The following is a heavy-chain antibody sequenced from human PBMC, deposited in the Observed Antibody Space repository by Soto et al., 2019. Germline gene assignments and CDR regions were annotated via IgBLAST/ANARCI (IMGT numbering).Heavy chain of an antibody. CDR1: GGSISSNSW. CDR2: IYHSGIT. Sequence: QVQLQESGPGLVKPSGTLSLTCAVSGGSISSNSWWSWVRQPPGKGLEWIGEIYHSGITGYNPSLMSRVTMSVDKSQNQFSLNLSSVTAADTAVYYCARSAYYDARYFNLWGRCTLVIVSS. V-gene: IGHV4-4*02. J-gene: IGHJ2*01. CDR3: ARSAYYDARYFNL. D-gene: IGHD3-3*01.